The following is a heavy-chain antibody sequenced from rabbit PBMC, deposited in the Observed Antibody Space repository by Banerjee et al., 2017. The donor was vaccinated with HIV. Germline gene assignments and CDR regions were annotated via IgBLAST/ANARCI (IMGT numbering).Heavy chain of an antibody. Sequence: QSLEEAGGDLVKPGASLPLTCTASGFSFSSSYYMCWFRRAPGKGLEWIGCITAGSSGSTYAGCWAKGRFTFTTTSSTTVPLQMTRMTAAATATYFWARSAVSSNDGDFNLWGPGTLVTVS. D-gene: IGHD8-1*01. CDR2: ITAGSSGST. V-gene: IGHV1S40*01. CDR3: ARSAVSSNDGDFNL. J-gene: IGHJ4*01. CDR1: GFSFSSSYY.